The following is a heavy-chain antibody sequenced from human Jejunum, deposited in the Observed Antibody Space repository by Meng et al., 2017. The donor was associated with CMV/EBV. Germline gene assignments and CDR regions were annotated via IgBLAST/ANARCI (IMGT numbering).Heavy chain of an antibody. J-gene: IGHJ4*02. CDR1: GFTFSSYA. Sequence: ASGFTFSSYAMSWVRQAPGKGLEWVSAISGSGGSTYYADSVKGRFTISRDNSKNTLYPQMNSLRAEDTAVYYCAKLSGYSYGPPDYWGQGTLVTVSS. D-gene: IGHD5-18*01. V-gene: IGHV3-23*01. CDR3: AKLSGYSYGPPDY. CDR2: ISGSGGST.